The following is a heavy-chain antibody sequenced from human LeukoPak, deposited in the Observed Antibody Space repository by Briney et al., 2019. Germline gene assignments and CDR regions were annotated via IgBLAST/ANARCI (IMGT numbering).Heavy chain of an antibody. D-gene: IGHD3-22*01. Sequence: PGGSLRLSCAASGFTFSSYGMHWVRQAPGKGLEWVSFIRYDGSNKYYADSVKGRFTISRDNSKNTLHLQMNSLRAEGTAVYYCARESESYDSSGSTFKYWGQGTLVTVSS. CDR1: GFTFSSYG. CDR2: IRYDGSNK. V-gene: IGHV3-30*02. J-gene: IGHJ4*02. CDR3: ARESESYDSSGSTFKY.